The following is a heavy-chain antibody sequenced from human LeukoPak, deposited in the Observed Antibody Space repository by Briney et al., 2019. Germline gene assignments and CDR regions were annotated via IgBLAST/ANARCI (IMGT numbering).Heavy chain of an antibody. CDR3: ARGRYYNSGSYYFDY. J-gene: IGHJ4*02. D-gene: IGHD3-10*01. Sequence: ASVKVSCKASGYTFTRYYMHWVRQAPGQGLEWMGGIIPIFGTADYAQKFQGRVTITADESTSTAYMELSSLRSEDTAVYYCARGRYYNSGSYYFDYWGQGTLVTVSS. V-gene: IGHV1-69*13. CDR1: GYTFTRYY. CDR2: IIPIFGTA.